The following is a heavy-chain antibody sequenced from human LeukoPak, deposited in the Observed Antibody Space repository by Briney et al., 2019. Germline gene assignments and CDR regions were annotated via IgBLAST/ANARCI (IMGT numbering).Heavy chain of an antibody. CDR2: MNPNSGNT. CDR3: ASKDLYGSGKPHFDY. J-gene: IGHJ4*02. V-gene: IGHV1-8*01. Sequence: ASVKVSCKASGYTFTSYDINWVRQATGRGLEWMGWMNPNSGNTGYAQKFQGRVTITRNTSISTAYMELSSLRSDDTAVYYCASKDLYGSGKPHFDYWGQRTLVTVSS. D-gene: IGHD3-10*01. CDR1: GYTFTSYD.